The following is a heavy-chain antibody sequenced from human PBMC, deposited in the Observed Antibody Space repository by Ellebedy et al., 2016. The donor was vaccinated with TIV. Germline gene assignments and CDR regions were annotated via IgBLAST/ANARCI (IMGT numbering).Heavy chain of an antibody. CDR1: GGSFSGYY. Sequence: GSLRLXXAVYGGSFSGYYWSWIRQPPGKGLEWIGEINHSGSTNYNPSLKSRVTISVDTSKNQFSLKLSSVTAADTAVYYCARVMTTVTTRGIDIWGQGTMVTVSS. J-gene: IGHJ3*02. CDR2: INHSGST. V-gene: IGHV4-34*01. D-gene: IGHD4-17*01. CDR3: ARVMTTVTTRGIDI.